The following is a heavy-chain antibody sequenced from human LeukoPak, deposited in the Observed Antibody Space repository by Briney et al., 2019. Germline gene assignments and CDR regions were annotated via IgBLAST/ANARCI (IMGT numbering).Heavy chain of an antibody. Sequence: SVKVSCKASGGTFSSYAISWVRQAPGQGLEWMGGIIPIFGTANYAQKFQGRVTITADKSTSTAYMELSSLRSEDTAVYYCARGIAARNYYYYYMDVWGKGTTVTVSS. CDR3: ARGIAARNYYYYYMDV. J-gene: IGHJ6*03. V-gene: IGHV1-69*06. D-gene: IGHD6-6*01. CDR1: GGTFSSYA. CDR2: IIPIFGTA.